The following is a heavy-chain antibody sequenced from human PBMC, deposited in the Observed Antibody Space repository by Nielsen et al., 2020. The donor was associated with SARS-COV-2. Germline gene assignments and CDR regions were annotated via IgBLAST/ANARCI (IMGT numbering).Heavy chain of an antibody. J-gene: IGHJ4*02. CDR1: GFTVSTNY. Sequence: GESLKISCAASGFTVSTNYMSWVRQAPGKGLEWVSGINWNGGSTGYADSVKGRFTISRDNAKNSLYLQMNSLRAEDTALYYCAKETGIAGFDYWGQGTLVTVSS. CDR3: AKETGIAGFDY. V-gene: IGHV3-20*04. CDR2: INWNGGST. D-gene: IGHD6-13*01.